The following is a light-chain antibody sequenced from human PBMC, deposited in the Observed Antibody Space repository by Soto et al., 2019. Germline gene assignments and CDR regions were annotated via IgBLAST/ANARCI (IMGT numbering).Light chain of an antibody. CDR1: SSDVGGYNY. CDR3: CAYAGSYTV. J-gene: IGLJ3*02. V-gene: IGLV2-11*01. CDR2: DVS. Sequence: QSALTQPRSVSGSPGQSVTISCTGTSSDVGGYNYVSWYQQHPGKAPKLMIYDVSKRPSGEPDRFSGSKSGNTASLTISGLQAEDEADYYCCAYAGSYTVFGGGTKLTLL.